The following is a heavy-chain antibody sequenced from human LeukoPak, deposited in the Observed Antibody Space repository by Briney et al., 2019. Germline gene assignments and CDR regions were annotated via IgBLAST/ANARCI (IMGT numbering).Heavy chain of an antibody. V-gene: IGHV1-2*02. CDR1: GYSFTGYY. J-gene: IGHJ6*03. Sequence: ASVKVSCKASGYSFTGYYIHWVRQAPGQGLEWMGWINPNSGGTNYAQKFQGRVTMTRDTSISTAYMELSRLGSDDTAVYYCARGGWGCSGGSCPRYYYYYMDVWGKGTTVTISS. D-gene: IGHD2-15*01. CDR3: ARGGWGCSGGSCPRYYYYYMDV. CDR2: INPNSGGT.